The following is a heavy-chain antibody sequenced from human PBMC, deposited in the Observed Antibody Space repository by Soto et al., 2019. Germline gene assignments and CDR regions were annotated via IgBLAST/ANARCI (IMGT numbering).Heavy chain of an antibody. J-gene: IGHJ4*02. V-gene: IGHV4-39*01. CDR3: ARQATWLDRSYFDY. CDR1: GGSISSTAYY. Sequence: QPQLQESGPGLVKPSETLSLTCTVSGGSISSTAYYWGWIRQPPGKGLEWIGTIYYSGSTYYNPSLKSRVTISVDTSKNRFSLKLSSVTAADSAVYYCARQATWLDRSYFDYWGQGTLVTVSS. D-gene: IGHD6-19*01. CDR2: IYYSGST.